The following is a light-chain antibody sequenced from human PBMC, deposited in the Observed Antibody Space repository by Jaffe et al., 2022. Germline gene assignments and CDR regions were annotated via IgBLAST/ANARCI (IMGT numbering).Light chain of an antibody. CDR2: WAS. Sequence: DIVMTQSPDSLAVSLGERATINCKSSQSVLYSSNNNNYLAWYQQKPGQPPKLLIYWASTRESGVPDRFSGSGSGTDFTLTISSLQAEDVAFYYCQQYYTTPHTFGQGTKLEIK. V-gene: IGKV4-1*01. CDR3: QQYYTTPHT. CDR1: QSVLYSSNNNNY. J-gene: IGKJ2*01.